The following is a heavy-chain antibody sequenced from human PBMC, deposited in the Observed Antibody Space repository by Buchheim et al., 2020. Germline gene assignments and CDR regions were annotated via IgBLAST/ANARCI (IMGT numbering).Heavy chain of an antibody. V-gene: IGHV1-46*01. J-gene: IGHJ4*02. CDR1: GYTFTSYY. D-gene: IGHD6-19*01. Sequence: QVQLVQSGAGVKKPGASVKVSCKASGYTFTSYYMHWVRQAPGQGLEWMGIINPSVGTTSYAQKFQGRVTMTRDTSTSTVYMELSSLRSEDTAVYYCARDVREGVESGWGFDYWGQGTL. CDR3: ARDVREGVESGWGFDY. CDR2: INPSVGTT.